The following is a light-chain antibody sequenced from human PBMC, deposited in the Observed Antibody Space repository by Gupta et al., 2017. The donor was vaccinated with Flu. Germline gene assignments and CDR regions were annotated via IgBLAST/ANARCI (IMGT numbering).Light chain of an antibody. J-gene: IGKJ1*01. Sequence: AIQMTQSPSSLSASVGDRVTITCRASQGIKKDLAWYQHKPGKAPKLLIFAASSVQTGVPSRFSGSGSGTDFTLTISSLQPEDFATYYCLQYYSYPRTFGQGTKVEVK. V-gene: IGKV1-6*01. CDR1: QGIKKD. CDR3: LQYYSYPRT. CDR2: AAS.